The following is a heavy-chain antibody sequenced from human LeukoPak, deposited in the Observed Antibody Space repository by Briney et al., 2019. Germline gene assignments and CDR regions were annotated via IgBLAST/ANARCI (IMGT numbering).Heavy chain of an antibody. CDR3: ARDRRAKTTVVTVDWFDP. D-gene: IGHD4-23*01. V-gene: IGHV3-23*01. Sequence: GGSLRLSCAASGSTFRRNAMTWVRQAPGKGLEWVSTITGSAESAYYADSVKGRFSISRDNSKNTLHLQLKSLRAEDTAVYYCARDRRAKTTVVTVDWFDPWGQGTLVTVSS. J-gene: IGHJ5*02. CDR2: ITGSAESA. CDR1: GSTFRRNA.